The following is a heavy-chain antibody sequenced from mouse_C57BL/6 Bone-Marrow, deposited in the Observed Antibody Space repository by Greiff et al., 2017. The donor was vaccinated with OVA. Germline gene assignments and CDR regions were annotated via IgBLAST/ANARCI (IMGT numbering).Heavy chain of an antibody. Sequence: EVQLQQSGTVLARPGASVKMSCKTSGYTFTSYWMHWVNQRHGQGLAWIGAIYPGNSDTSYNQKFKGQAKMTAVTSARTAYMEISSLTNEDSAVYDCTRDTKPEAGFADWGQGTLVTVSA. V-gene: IGHV1-5*01. J-gene: IGHJ3*01. D-gene: IGHD1-1*01. CDR1: GYTFTSYW. CDR3: TRDTKPEAGFAD. CDR2: IYPGNSDT.